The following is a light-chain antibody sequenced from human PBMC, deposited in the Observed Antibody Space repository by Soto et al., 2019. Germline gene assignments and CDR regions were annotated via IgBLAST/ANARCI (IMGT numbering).Light chain of an antibody. CDR1: SSNIGSNT. CDR3: AAGDDSLNGPV. V-gene: IGLV1-44*01. CDR2: SNN. Sequence: QSVLTQPHSASGTPGQRGTISFSGSSSNIGSNTVNWYQQLPGTAPKLLIYSNNQRPSGVPDRFSGSKSGTSASLAISGLQSEDEAEYYCAAGDDSLNGPVFGGGTKVTVL. J-gene: IGLJ2*01.